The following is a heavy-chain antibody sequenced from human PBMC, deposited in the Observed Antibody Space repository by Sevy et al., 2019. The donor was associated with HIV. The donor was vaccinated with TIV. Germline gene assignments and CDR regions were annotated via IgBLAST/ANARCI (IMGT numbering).Heavy chain of an antibody. CDR2: ISGSGGST. D-gene: IGHD6-6*01. CDR1: GFTFSSYA. V-gene: IGHV3-23*01. J-gene: IGHJ4*02. CDR3: AKGLYSSSSYFDY. Sequence: GGSLRLSCVASGFTFSSYAMNWVRQAPGKGLEWVSGISGSGGSTYYADSVKGRFTISRDNSKNTVNLQMNSLRAEDTAVYDCAKGLYSSSSYFDYWGQGTLVTVSS.